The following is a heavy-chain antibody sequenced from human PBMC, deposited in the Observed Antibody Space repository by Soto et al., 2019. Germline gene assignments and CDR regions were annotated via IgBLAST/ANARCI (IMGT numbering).Heavy chain of an antibody. V-gene: IGHV1-69*01. Sequence: QVQLVQSGAEVKKPGSSVKVSCKASGGTFSSYAISWVRQAPGQGLEWMGGIIPIFGTANYAQKFQGRVTITADESTSTAYMELCSLRSDDKAVYYCARTSYYYDSSGYCDYWGQATLVTVSS. D-gene: IGHD3-22*01. J-gene: IGHJ4*02. CDR2: IIPIFGTA. CDR3: ARTSYYYDSSGYCDY. CDR1: GGTFSSYA.